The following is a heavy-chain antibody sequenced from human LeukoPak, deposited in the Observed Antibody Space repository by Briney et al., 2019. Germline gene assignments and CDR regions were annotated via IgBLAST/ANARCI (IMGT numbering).Heavy chain of an antibody. V-gene: IGHV1-2*02. CDR2: INPNSGGT. J-gene: IGHJ4*02. D-gene: IGHD2-2*01. CDR3: ARSLLYCSSTSCYVLLWFGEFNFDY. CDR1: GYTFTGYY. Sequence: ASVKVSCKASGYTFTGYYMHWVRQAPGQGLEWMGWINPNSGGTNYAQKFQGRVTMTRDTSISTAYMELSRLRSDDTAVYYCARSLLYCSSTSCYVLLWFGEFNFDYWGQGTLVTVSS.